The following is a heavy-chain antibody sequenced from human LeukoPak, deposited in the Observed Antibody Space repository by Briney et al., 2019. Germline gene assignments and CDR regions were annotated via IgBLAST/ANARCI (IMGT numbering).Heavy chain of an antibody. V-gene: IGHV3-23*01. CDR3: AKGIYGDYVPLDY. D-gene: IGHD4-17*01. CDR1: GFTFSSSA. CDR2: ISGSGGST. Sequence: PGGSLRLSCAASGFTFSSSAMTWVRQAPGKGLEWVSGISGSGGSTYYADSVKGRFTISRDNSKNTLYLQMISLRAEDTAVYYCAKGIYGDYVPLDYWGLGTLVTVSS. J-gene: IGHJ4*02.